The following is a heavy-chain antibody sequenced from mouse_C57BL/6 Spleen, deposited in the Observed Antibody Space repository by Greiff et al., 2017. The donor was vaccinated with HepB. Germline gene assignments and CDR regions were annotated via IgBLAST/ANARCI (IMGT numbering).Heavy chain of an antibody. J-gene: IGHJ4*01. CDR2: IRSKSNNYAT. CDR1: GFSFNTYA. D-gene: IGHD3-2*02. CDR3: VRHSSGYPSYAMDY. Sequence: DVKLVESGGGLVQPKGSLKLSCAASGFSFNTYAMNWVRQAPGKGLEWVARIRSKSNNYATYYADSVKDRFTISRDDSESMLYLQMNNLKTEDTAMYYCVRHSSGYPSYAMDYWGQGTSVTVSS. V-gene: IGHV10-1*01.